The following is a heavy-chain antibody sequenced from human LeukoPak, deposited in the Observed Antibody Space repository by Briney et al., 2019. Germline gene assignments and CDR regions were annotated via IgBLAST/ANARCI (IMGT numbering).Heavy chain of an antibody. CDR3: ARVYGVVVPAAGY. D-gene: IGHD2-2*01. V-gene: IGHV1-2*02. J-gene: IGHJ4*02. CDR1: GYTFTSYY. CDR2: INPNSGGT. Sequence: ASVKVSCKASGYTFTSYYIHWVRQAPGQGLEWMGWINPNSGGTNYAQKFQGRVTMTRDTPISTAYMELSRLRSDDTAVYYCARVYGVVVPAAGYWGQGTLVTVSS.